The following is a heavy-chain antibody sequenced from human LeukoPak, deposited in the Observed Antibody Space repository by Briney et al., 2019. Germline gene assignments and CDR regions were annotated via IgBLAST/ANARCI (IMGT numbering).Heavy chain of an antibody. D-gene: IGHD5-18*01. Sequence: ASVKVSCKASGYTFTGYYMHWVRQAPGQGLEWMGRINPNRASTKYARKFQGRVTMTRDTPISTAYMELSRLRSDDSAVYYCACDDSFYFDYWGQGTLVTDSS. V-gene: IGHV1-2*06. CDR3: ACDDSFYFDY. CDR1: GYTFTGYY. CDR2: INPNRAST. J-gene: IGHJ4*02.